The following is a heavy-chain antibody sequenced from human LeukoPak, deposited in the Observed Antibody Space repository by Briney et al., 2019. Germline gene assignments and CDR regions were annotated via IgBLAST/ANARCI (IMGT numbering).Heavy chain of an antibody. D-gene: IGHD6-13*01. CDR1: GFTFDDYA. J-gene: IGHJ3*02. V-gene: IGHV3-9*01. Sequence: PGRSLRLSCAASGFTFDDYAMHWVRQAPGKGLEWVSGISWNSGSIGYADSVKGRFTFSRDNAKNSLYLQMNSLRAEDTALYYCAKEKSSSWYEDDAFDIWGQGTMVTVSS. CDR2: ISWNSGSI. CDR3: AKEKSSSWYEDDAFDI.